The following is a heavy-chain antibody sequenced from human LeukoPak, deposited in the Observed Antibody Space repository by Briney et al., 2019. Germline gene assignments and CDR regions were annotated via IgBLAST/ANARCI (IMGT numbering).Heavy chain of an antibody. CDR2: ISYDGSNK. CDR1: GFTFSSYG. J-gene: IGHJ4*02. Sequence: GGSLRLSCAASGFTFSSYGMHWVRQAPGKGLEWVAVISYDGSNKYYADSVKGRFTISRDNSKNTLYLQMNSLRAEDTAVYYCARDPGDSYLLPDYWGQGTLVTVSS. CDR3: ARDPGDSYLLPDY. V-gene: IGHV3-30*03. D-gene: IGHD2-21*02.